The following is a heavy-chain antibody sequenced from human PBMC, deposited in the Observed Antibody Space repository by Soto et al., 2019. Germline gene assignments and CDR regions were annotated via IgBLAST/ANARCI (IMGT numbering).Heavy chain of an antibody. Sequence: GGSLRLSCAASGFTFSSYGMHWVRQAPGKGLEWVAVISYDGSNKYYADSVKGRFTISRDNSKNTLYLQMNSLRAEDTAVYYCAKDPGSGYQDRTSFDYWGQGTLVTVSS. CDR3: AKDPGSGYQDRTSFDY. J-gene: IGHJ4*02. V-gene: IGHV3-30*18. CDR1: GFTFSSYG. D-gene: IGHD5-12*01. CDR2: ISYDGSNK.